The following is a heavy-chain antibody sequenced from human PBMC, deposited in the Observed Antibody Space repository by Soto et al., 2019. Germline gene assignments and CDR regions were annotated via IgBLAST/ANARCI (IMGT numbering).Heavy chain of an antibody. Sequence: EVQLVESGGGLVQPGGSLRLSCAASGFTFSSYEMNWVRQAPGKGLEGVSYISRSGSTIYYADSVKGRFTISRDNAKNSLYLQMNSLRAEDTAVYYCARLNAFGNVVVATYELYGMDVW. CDR2: ISRSGSTI. J-gene: IGHJ6*01. CDR3: ARLNAFGNVVVATYELYGMDV. CDR1: GFTFSSYE. D-gene: IGHD2-15*01. V-gene: IGHV3-48*03.